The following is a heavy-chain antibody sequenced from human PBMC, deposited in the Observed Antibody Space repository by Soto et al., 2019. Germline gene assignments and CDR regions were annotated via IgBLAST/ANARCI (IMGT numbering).Heavy chain of an antibody. CDR1: GASISGSGHY. CDR2: IYHTGST. V-gene: IGHV4-39*01. CDR3: VRPTYDSTWYFFEY. J-gene: IGHJ4*02. Sequence: KTSETLSLTCTVPGASISGSGHYWGWIRQPPGKGLEWIGSIYHTGSTYYNPSLKSRVIISVDTSKNQFSLKLTSVTAADTAVYYCVRPTYDSTWYFFEYWGQGALVTVSS. D-gene: IGHD6-13*01.